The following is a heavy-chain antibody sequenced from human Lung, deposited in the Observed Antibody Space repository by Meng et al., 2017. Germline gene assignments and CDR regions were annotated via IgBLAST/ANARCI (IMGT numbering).Heavy chain of an antibody. V-gene: IGHV3-74*01. CDR2: INSDGNSK. J-gene: IGHJ4*02. CDR3: AKGAAGVLLCF. D-gene: IGHD3-10*01. Sequence: GGSLRLSCAASGFTFSSYWMNWVRQAPGKGLVWVSRINSDGNSKNYADSVKGRFTISRDNAKNTLYLQMNSLRAEDTAVYYCAKGAAGVLLCFGGKGTLVTVSS. CDR1: GFTFSSYW.